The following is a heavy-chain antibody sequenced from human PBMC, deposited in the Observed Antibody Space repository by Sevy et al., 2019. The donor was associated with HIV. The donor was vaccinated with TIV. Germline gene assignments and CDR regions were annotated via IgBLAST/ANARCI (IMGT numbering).Heavy chain of an antibody. V-gene: IGHV4-59*01. CDR1: GGSISSYF. D-gene: IGHD5-18*01. CDR2: IYYSGNT. J-gene: IGHJ6*02. CDR3: ARDFKGGDGYRGNGMDV. Sequence: SETLSLTCTVSGGSISSYFWSWIRQPPGKGLEWIGNIYYSGNTNYNPSLKSRVTISVDTSKNQFSLKLRSVTAADTAVYYCARDFKGGDGYRGNGMDVWGQGTTVTVSS.